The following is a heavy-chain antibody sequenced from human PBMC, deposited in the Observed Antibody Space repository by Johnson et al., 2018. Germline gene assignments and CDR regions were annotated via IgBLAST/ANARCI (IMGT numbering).Heavy chain of an antibody. J-gene: IGHJ3*02. Sequence: EVQLVESGGGVVRPGESLRLSCAASGFTFDDYGMTWVRQAPGKGLEWVSGINWKGATTAYGDSVKGRFTISRDNAKNSLYLQINSLRAEDTALYYCARIKSSGLRDGYDIWGQGTMVTVSS. CDR2: INWKGATT. CDR1: GFTFDDYG. D-gene: IGHD4-17*01. V-gene: IGHV3-20*04. CDR3: ARIKSSGLRDGYDI.